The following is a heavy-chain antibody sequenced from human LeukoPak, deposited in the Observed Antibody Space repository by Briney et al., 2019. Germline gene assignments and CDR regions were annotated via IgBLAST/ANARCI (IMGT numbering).Heavy chain of an antibody. Sequence: GGSLRLSCAASGFTFSDYYMSWIRQAPGKGLEWVSYISSSGSTIYYADSVEGRFTISRDNAKNSLYLQMNSLRAEDTAVYYCAREHYYDSSGYLYRGYYFDYWGRGTLVTVSS. V-gene: IGHV3-11*01. J-gene: IGHJ4*02. CDR3: AREHYYDSSGYLYRGYYFDY. CDR2: ISSSGSTI. D-gene: IGHD3-22*01. CDR1: GFTFSDYY.